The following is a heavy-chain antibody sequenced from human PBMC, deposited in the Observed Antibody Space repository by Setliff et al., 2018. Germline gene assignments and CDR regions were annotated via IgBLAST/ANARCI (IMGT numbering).Heavy chain of an antibody. CDR3: ARDPSSVAARPGY. Sequence: SETLSLTCTVSGDSIRSSRYYWGWIRQPPGKGLEWIGSIYSSGNTYYNPSLKRRVTISVDTTKNQFSLQLNSVTAADTAVYYCARDPSSVAARPGYWGQGTLVTVCS. J-gene: IGHJ4*02. V-gene: IGHV4-39*07. CDR2: IYSSGNT. CDR1: GDSIRSSRYY. D-gene: IGHD6-6*01.